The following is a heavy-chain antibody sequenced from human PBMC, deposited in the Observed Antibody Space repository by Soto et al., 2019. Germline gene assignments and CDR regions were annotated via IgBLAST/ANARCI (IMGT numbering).Heavy chain of an antibody. CDR2: ISSSSTYI. Sequence: PGGSLRLSCAASGFTFSTYSMNWVRQAPGKGLEWVSSISSSSTYIYYADSVKGRFTISRDNAKNSLYLQMSSLRAEDTAVYYCASFRSALDYWGQGTLVTVSS. CDR1: GFTFSTYS. CDR3: ASFRSALDY. V-gene: IGHV3-21*01. J-gene: IGHJ4*02.